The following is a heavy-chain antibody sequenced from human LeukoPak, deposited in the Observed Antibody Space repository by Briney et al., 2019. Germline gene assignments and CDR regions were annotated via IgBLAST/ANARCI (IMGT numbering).Heavy chain of an antibody. D-gene: IGHD3-22*01. CDR2: IYYSGST. V-gene: IGHV4-59*01. CDR3: ARVSAGLIVEAFDI. CDR1: GGSISSYH. Sequence: SETLSLTCTVSGGSISSYHWSWIRQPPGKGLEWIGYIYYSGSTNYNPSLKSRVTISVDTSKNQFSLKLSSVTAADTAVYYCARVSAGLIVEAFDIWGQGTMVTVSS. J-gene: IGHJ3*02.